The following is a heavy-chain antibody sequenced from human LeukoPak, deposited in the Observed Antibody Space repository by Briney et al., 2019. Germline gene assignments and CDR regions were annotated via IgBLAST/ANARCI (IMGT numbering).Heavy chain of an antibody. CDR3: GRVSESLVNGGVSWSFDN. J-gene: IGHJ4*02. Sequence: GGSLRLSCAASGFTFSSYWMSWVRQAPGKGLEWVANIKQDGSEKYYVDSVKGRFTISRDNAKNSLYLQMNSLRAEDTAVYYCGRVSESLVNGGVSWSFDNWGQGTLVTVSS. CDR2: IKQDGSEK. D-gene: IGHD2-15*01. V-gene: IGHV3-7*03. CDR1: GFTFSSYW.